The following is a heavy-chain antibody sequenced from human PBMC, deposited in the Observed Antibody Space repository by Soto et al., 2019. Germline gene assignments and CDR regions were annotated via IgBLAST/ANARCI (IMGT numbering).Heavy chain of an antibody. CDR3: AHSSSGRAFDI. CDR2: IYYSGST. D-gene: IGHD6-19*01. Sequence: QVQLQESGPGLVKPSQTLSLTCTVSGGSISSGDYYWSWIRQPPGKGLEWIGYIYYSGSTYYNPSLTSRVTISVETSKNQCSLKLSSVTAADTAVYYCAHSSSGRAFDIWGQGTMVTVSS. V-gene: IGHV4-30-4*01. J-gene: IGHJ3*02. CDR1: GGSISSGDYY.